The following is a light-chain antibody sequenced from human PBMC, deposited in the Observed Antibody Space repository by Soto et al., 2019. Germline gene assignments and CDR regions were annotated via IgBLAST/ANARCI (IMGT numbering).Light chain of an antibody. CDR3: LLSFGDVRV. V-gene: IGLV7-46*01. Sequence: QAVVTQEPSVTVSPGGTVTLTCGSSTGTVTSGHYPYWFQRRPGQAPRALIYDTSDTHSWAPARFSGSLLGGKAALTLSGARPEDEAEYYCLLSFGDVRVFGGGTKVTVL. CDR2: DTS. CDR1: TGTVTSGHY. J-gene: IGLJ2*01.